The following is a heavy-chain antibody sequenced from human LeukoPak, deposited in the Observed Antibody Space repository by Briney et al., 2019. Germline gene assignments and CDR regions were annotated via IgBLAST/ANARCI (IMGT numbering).Heavy chain of an antibody. V-gene: IGHV4-39*07. CDR1: GGSISSSSYY. CDR3: ARGDYYDSWELDY. D-gene: IGHD3-22*01. CDR2: IYFSGSS. Sequence: SETLSLTCTVSGGSISSSSYYWGWVRQPPGTGLEWIGSIYFSGSSYSNPSLKSRVTISVDTSKNQFSLKLSSVTAADTAVYYCARGDYYDSWELDYWGQGTLVTVSS. J-gene: IGHJ4*02.